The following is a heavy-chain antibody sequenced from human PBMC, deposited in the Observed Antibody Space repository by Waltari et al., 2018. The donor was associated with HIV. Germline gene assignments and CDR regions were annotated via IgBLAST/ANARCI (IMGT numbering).Heavy chain of an antibody. CDR1: GFTFSNFA. CDR3: ARGYSSSRWIPLYH. CDR2: FWSDGVEI. Sequence: QVQLVESGGGVVQPGTSLPLSCAVSGFTFSNFASHWVRQSPAKGLEWLAVFWSDGVEISYADSVKGRFTISKDSSQKTLYLHLTSLRAEDTALYYCARGYSSSRWIPLYHWGRGTLVTVSS. D-gene: IGHD6-6*01. J-gene: IGHJ1*01. V-gene: IGHV3-33*01.